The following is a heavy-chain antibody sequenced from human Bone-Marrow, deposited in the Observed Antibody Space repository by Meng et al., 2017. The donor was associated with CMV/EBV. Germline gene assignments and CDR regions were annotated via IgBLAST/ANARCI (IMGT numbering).Heavy chain of an antibody. CDR1: GFTFSSYS. CDR3: ARAPEYRLRKGDYYYGMDV. D-gene: IGHD2-2*01. J-gene: IGHJ6*02. CDR2: ISSSSSTI. Sequence: GGSLRLSCAASGFTFSSYSMNWVRQAPGKGLEWVAYISSSSSTIYYADSVKGRFTISRDNAKNSPYLQMNSLRAEDTAAYYCARAPEYRLRKGDYYYGMDVWGQGTTVTVSS. V-gene: IGHV3-48*04.